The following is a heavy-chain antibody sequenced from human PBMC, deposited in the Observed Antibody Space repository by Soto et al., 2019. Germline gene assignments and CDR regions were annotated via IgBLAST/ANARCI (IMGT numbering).Heavy chain of an antibody. V-gene: IGHV3-9*01. J-gene: IGHJ6*02. Sequence: EVQLVESGGGLVQPGRSLRLSCAASGFTFDDYAMHWVRQAPGKGLEWVSGISWNSGSIGYADSVKGRFTISRDNAKNSLYLQMNSLRAEDTAVYYCARDFSIGSLLYYYGMDVWGQGTTVTVSS. CDR3: ARDFSIGSLLYYYGMDV. D-gene: IGHD2-15*01. CDR1: GFTFDDYA. CDR2: ISWNSGSI.